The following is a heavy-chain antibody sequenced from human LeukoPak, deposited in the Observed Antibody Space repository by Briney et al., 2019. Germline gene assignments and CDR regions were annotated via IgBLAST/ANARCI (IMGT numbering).Heavy chain of an antibody. V-gene: IGHV1-69*05. CDR1: GGTFSSYA. D-gene: IGHD1/OR15-1a*01. J-gene: IGHJ4*02. Sequence: ASVKVSCKASGGTFSSYAISWVRQAPGQGLEWMGGIIPIFGTANYAQKFQGRVTITTDESTSTAHMELSSLRSEDTAVYYCARAPLGNWNRERAIEDAGYFDYWGQGTLVTVSS. CDR2: IIPIFGTA. CDR3: ARAPLGNWNRERAIEDAGYFDY.